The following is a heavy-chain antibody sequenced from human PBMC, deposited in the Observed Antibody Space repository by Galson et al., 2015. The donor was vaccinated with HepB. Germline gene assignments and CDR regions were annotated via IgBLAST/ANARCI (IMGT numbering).Heavy chain of an antibody. V-gene: IGHV4-39*01. D-gene: IGHD3-16*01. CDR1: GGSISSSSYY. CDR3: ARHSPWGLGSHNWFDP. J-gene: IGHJ5*02. Sequence: SETLSLTCTVSGGSISSSSYYWGWIRQPPGKGLEWIGSIYYSGSTYYNPSLKSRVTISVDTSKNQFSLKLSSVTAADTAVYYCARHSPWGLGSHNWFDPWGQGTLVTVSS. CDR2: IYYSGST.